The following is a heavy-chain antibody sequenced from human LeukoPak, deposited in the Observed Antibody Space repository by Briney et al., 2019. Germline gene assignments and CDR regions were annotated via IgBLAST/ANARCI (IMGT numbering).Heavy chain of an antibody. Sequence: ASVNVSCKASGYTFTIYGISWVRQAPGQGLEWMGWISTYNGNTNYAQKVQGRVTMTTDTSTSTAYMELRSLRSDDTAVYYCARDYSSGWPNFDYWGQGTLVTVSS. CDR2: ISTYNGNT. D-gene: IGHD6-19*01. CDR1: GYTFTIYG. CDR3: ARDYSSGWPNFDY. V-gene: IGHV1-18*01. J-gene: IGHJ4*02.